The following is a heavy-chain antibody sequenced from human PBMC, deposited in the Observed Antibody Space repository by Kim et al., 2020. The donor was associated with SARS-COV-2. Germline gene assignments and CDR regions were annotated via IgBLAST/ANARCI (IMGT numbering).Heavy chain of an antibody. Sequence: PSLKSLVTTSVDTSKNQFSLKLSSVTAADTAVYYCARVITIFGVVIGHDYWGQGTLVTVSS. CDR3: ARVITIFGVVIGHDY. D-gene: IGHD3-3*01. V-gene: IGHV4-31*01. J-gene: IGHJ4*02.